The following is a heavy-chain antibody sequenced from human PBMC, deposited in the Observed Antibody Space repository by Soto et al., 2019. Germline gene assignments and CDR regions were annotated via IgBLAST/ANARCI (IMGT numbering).Heavy chain of an antibody. CDR1: GGTISSYV. D-gene: IGHD2-8*01. J-gene: IGHJ6*02. CDR3: ARDVRYGVDYFHHYGLDV. V-gene: IGHV1-69*13. CDR2: IIPMFGAA. Sequence: ASVKVSCKASGGTISSYVISWVRQAPGQGREWMGGIIPMFGAANYAQKFHGRVTITADESTSTAYMELSSLRSDDTAVYFCARDVRYGVDYFHHYGLDVWGQGTTVTVSS.